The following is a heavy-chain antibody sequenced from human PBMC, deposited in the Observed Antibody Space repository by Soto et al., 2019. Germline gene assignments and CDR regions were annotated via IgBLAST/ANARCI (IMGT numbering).Heavy chain of an antibody. D-gene: IGHD6-19*01. Sequence: PGGSLRLSCAASGVTFSSYTMSWVRQAPGKGLEWVSVISGGATTIYYADSVKGRFTISRDNSKNTLYLQMNSLRAEDTAVYYRAAVSPRGGWYGGGFEYGGREPRVTVSS. CDR1: GVTFSSYT. J-gene: IGHJ4*02. CDR3: AAVSPRGGWYGGGFEY. V-gene: IGHV3-23*01. CDR2: ISGGATTI.